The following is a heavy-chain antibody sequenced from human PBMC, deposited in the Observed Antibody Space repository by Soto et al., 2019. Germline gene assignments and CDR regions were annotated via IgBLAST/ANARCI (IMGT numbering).Heavy chain of an antibody. CDR2: FYSGGST. CDR1: GFTVSSNY. CDR3: ATVLEGYFDH. J-gene: IGHJ4*02. Sequence: PGGSLRLSCAASGFTVSSNYMSWVRQAPGKGLEWVSVFYSGGSTYYPDSVKGRFTISRDNSKNTLYLQMNSLRAEDTAVYYCATVLEGYFDHWGQGTLVTVSS. V-gene: IGHV3-66*01.